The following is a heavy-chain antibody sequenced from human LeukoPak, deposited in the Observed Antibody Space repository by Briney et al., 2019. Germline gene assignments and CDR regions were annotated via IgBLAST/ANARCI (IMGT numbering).Heavy chain of an antibody. V-gene: IGHV3-30*02. Sequence: GGSLRLSCAASGFTFSNYGMQWFRQAPGKGLEWVAFIRYDGSNKYYSDSVKGRFTVSRDNSKNTLYLQMNSLRAEDTAVYYCAKDSRMMVVFITGKGTEFDYWGQGALVTVSS. CDR2: IRYDGSNK. CDR1: GFTFSNYG. CDR3: AKDSRMMVVFITGKGTEFDY. D-gene: IGHD3-22*01. J-gene: IGHJ4*02.